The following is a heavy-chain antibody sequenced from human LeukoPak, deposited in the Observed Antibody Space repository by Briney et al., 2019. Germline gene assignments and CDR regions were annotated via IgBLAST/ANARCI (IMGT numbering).Heavy chain of an antibody. CDR1: GFSFSSYA. CDR3: ARDRYDILTGYLGLYMDV. Sequence: GGSLRLSCAASGFSFSSYAMHWVRQAPGKGLEWVALISYDGSNKNYADSVKGRFTISRDNSKNTLYLQMNSLRAEDTAVYYCARDRYDILTGYLGLYMDVWGKGTTVTVSS. CDR2: ISYDGSNK. V-gene: IGHV3-30*04. J-gene: IGHJ6*03. D-gene: IGHD3-9*01.